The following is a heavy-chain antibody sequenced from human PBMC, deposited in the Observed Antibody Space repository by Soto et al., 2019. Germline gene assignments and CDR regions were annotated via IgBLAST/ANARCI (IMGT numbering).Heavy chain of an antibody. V-gene: IGHV4-39*01. D-gene: IGHD2-2*01. Sequence: SETLSITCRVSGGSISSSTNSWGWIRQPPGKKLEWIGTIYYDATMHYNPSLEGRVAFSADTPDYQLSLRLSSVTAADTALYYFGRQPGHCDRTTCFGYYIVDVWGQGTTVT. J-gene: IGHJ6*02. CDR1: GGSISSSTNS. CDR2: IYYDATM. CDR3: GRQPGHCDRTTCFGYYIVDV.